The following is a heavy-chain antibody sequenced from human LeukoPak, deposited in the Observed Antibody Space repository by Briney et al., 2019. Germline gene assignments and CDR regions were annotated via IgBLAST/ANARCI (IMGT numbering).Heavy chain of an antibody. Sequence: GASVKVSCKASGGTFSSYAISWVRQAPGQGLEWMGGIIPIFGTANYAQKFQGRVTITADKSTSTAYMELSSLRSEDTAVYYCARGGDSSGYEGRFDPWGQGTLVTVSS. D-gene: IGHD3-22*01. CDR3: ARGGDSSGYEGRFDP. CDR1: GGTFSSYA. CDR2: IIPIFGTA. J-gene: IGHJ5*02. V-gene: IGHV1-69*06.